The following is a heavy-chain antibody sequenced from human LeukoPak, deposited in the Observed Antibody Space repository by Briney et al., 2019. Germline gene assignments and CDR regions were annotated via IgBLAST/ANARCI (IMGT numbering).Heavy chain of an antibody. CDR2: IIPILGIA. D-gene: IGHD5-24*01. Sequence: SVKVSCKASGGTFSSYAISWVRQAPGQGLEWMGRIIPILGIANYAQKFQGRVTITADKSTSTAYMELSSLRSEDTAVYYCARDGDGCNFDFDYWGQGTLVTVSS. J-gene: IGHJ4*02. CDR1: GGTFSSYA. V-gene: IGHV1-69*04. CDR3: ARDGDGCNFDFDY.